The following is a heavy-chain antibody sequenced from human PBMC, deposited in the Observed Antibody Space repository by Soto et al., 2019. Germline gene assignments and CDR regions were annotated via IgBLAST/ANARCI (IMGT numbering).Heavy chain of an antibody. CDR1: GYTLTELS. CDR3: ATERITHLGELSLYPWFDP. V-gene: IGHV1-24*01. CDR2: FDPEDGET. Sequence: QVPLVQSGAEVKKPGASVKVSCKVSGYTLTELSMHWVRQAPGKGLEWMGGFDPEDGETIYAQKFQGRVTMTEDTSTDTAYMELSSLRSEDTAVYYCATERITHLGELSLYPWFDPWGQGTLVTVSS. J-gene: IGHJ5*02. D-gene: IGHD3-16*02.